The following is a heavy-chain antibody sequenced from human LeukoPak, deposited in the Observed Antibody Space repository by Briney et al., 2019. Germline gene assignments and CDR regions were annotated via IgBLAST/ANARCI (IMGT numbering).Heavy chain of an antibody. CDR3: VKADQWELLDY. D-gene: IGHD1-26*01. CDR2: IKQDGSEK. V-gene: IGHV3-7*03. Sequence: GGSLRLSCAASGFTFSSYWMSWVRQAPGKGLECVANIKQDGSEKYYVDSVKGRFTISRDNAKNSLYLQMNSLRAEDTALYYCVKADQWELLDYWGQGTLVTVSS. CDR1: GFTFSSYW. J-gene: IGHJ4*02.